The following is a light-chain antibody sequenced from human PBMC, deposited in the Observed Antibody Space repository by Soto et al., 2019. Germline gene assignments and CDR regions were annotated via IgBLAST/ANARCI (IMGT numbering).Light chain of an antibody. CDR2: GAS. V-gene: IGKV3-20*01. J-gene: IGKJ1*01. CDR1: QSVSSIY. Sequence: EIVLTQSPGTLSLSPGERATLSCRASQSVSSIYLAWYQQKPGQAPRLLIYGASSRATGVPDRFSGSGSGTDFTLTISRLEPEDFAVYYCQQYGSSRWPFGQGTKV. CDR3: QQYGSSRWP.